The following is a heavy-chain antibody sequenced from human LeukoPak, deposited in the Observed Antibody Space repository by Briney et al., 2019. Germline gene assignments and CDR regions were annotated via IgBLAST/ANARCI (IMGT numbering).Heavy chain of an antibody. CDR2: ISSSSSTI. D-gene: IGHD3-16*02. V-gene: IGHV3-48*04. J-gene: IGHJ5*02. Sequence: GGSLRLSCAASGFTFSSYSMNWVRQAPGKGLEWVSYISSSSSTIYYADSVKGRFTISRDNAKHSLYLQMNRLRAEHTAVYYCAAILITFGGVIANRGWFDPWGQGTLVTVSS. CDR1: GFTFSSYS. CDR3: AAILITFGGVIANRGWFDP.